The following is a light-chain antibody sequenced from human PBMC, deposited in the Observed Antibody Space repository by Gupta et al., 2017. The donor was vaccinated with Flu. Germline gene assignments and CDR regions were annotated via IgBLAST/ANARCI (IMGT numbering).Light chain of an antibody. V-gene: IGKV1-27*01. CDR2: AAS. Sequence: PSSLSASVGDTVTITCRASQDIGNYLAWYQQKPGKVPNLLIYAASSLRSGVPSRFSGSRSGTDFTLTISSLQPEDFATYYCQKDNSAPRTFGQGTKVVIK. CDR1: QDIGNY. CDR3: QKDNSAPRT. J-gene: IGKJ1*01.